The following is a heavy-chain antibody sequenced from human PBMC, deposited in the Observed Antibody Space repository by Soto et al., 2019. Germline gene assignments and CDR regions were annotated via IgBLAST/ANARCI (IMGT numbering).Heavy chain of an antibody. J-gene: IGHJ6*02. CDR2: IYYSGST. D-gene: IGHD6-19*01. V-gene: IGHV4-59*01. CDR1: GGSIGSYY. Sequence: SETLSLTCTVSGGSIGSYYWSWIRQPPGKGLEWIGYIYYSGSTNYNPSLKSRVTISVDTSKNQFSLKLSSVTAADTAVYYCARDSYSSGWALDYYGMDVWGQGTTVTVSS. CDR3: ARDSYSSGWALDYYGMDV.